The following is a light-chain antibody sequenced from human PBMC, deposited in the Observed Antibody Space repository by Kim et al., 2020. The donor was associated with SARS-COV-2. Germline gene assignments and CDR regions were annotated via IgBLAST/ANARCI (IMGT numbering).Light chain of an antibody. Sequence: PGLSIPFSCPGTSSDVGGYDVVSWYPPHPGPAPQLMIYGFNQRPSGVSDRFSGSKSGNTASLTLSGLQAEDEADYYCCSFASTAWVFGGGTKLTVL. CDR1: SSDVGGYDV. J-gene: IGLJ3*02. V-gene: IGLV2-23*02. CDR2: GFN. CDR3: CSFASTAWV.